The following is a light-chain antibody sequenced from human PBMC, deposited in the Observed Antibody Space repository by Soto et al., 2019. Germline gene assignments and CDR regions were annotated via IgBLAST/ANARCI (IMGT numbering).Light chain of an antibody. J-gene: IGKJ2*01. CDR3: QQYNNWPPYT. CDR2: GAS. CDR1: RSVNTR. Sequence: EIMLTQSPATLSVSPGERATLSCRASRSVNTRLAWYQQKPGQAPRLLIYGASTRATGIPARFSGSGSDTEFTLHISSLPSEDVAVYFCQQYNNWPPYTFGQGTKLEIK. V-gene: IGKV3-15*01.